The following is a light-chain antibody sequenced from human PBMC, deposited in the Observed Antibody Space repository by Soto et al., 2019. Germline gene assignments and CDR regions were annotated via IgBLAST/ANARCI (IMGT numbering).Light chain of an antibody. V-gene: IGKV3-20*01. CDR3: QHYGTSAL. Sequence: EIVLTQSPGTLSLSPGERATLSCRASESVSTSYLAWYQQKPGQAPRLLIYGASGRATCIPDRFSVSASGTDLTLTLSRLEPEDFAVYYCQHYGTSALFGPGTKVDIK. CDR2: GAS. CDR1: ESVSTSY. J-gene: IGKJ3*01.